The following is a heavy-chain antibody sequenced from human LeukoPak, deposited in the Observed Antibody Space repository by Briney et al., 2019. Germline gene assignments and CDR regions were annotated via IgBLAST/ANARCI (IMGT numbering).Heavy chain of an antibody. CDR1: GYTFTSYG. D-gene: IGHD2-15*01. CDR3: ARDPDRLLDY. Sequence: ASVKVSCKASGYTFTSYGISWVRQAPGQGLEWMGWINPNSGGTNYAQKFQGRVTMTRDTSISTAYMELSRLRSDDTAVYYCARDPDRLLDYWGQGTLVTVSS. CDR2: INPNSGGT. J-gene: IGHJ4*02. V-gene: IGHV1-2*02.